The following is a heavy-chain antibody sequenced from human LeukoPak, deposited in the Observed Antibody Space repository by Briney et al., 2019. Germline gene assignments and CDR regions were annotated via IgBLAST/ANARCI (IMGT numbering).Heavy chain of an antibody. V-gene: IGHV3-21*01. CDR1: GFTFSSYS. CDR2: ISSSSSYI. CDR3: ARDRAYSYGTAWYFDL. J-gene: IGHJ2*01. Sequence: GGSLRLSCAASGFTFSSYSMNWVRQAPGKGLEWVSSISSSSSYIYYADSVKGRFTISRDNAKNSLYLQMNSLRAEDTAVYYCARDRAYSYGTAWYFDLWGRGTLVTVSS. D-gene: IGHD5-18*01.